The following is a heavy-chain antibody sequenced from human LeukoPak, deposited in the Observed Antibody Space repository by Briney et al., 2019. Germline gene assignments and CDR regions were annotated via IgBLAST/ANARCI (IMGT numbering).Heavy chain of an antibody. Sequence: GVSAKVSCKAPGGTISSYSINWVRQAPGQGLEWMAGIIPIVGLPNYAQKFQGRVTITADTSTSTAYMELSSLRSEDTAVYYCARYYRVGSGSYYHFDYWGQRTLVTVSS. CDR1: GGTISSYS. D-gene: IGHD3-10*01. CDR2: IIPIVGLP. CDR3: ARYYRVGSGSYYHFDY. V-gene: IGHV1-69*10. J-gene: IGHJ4*02.